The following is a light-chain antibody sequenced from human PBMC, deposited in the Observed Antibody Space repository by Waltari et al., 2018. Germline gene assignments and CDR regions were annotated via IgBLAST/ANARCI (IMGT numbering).Light chain of an antibody. CDR3: QQYNGYFTWT. V-gene: IGKV1-5*01. CDR1: QNIRDW. J-gene: IGKJ1*01. Sequence: DVQMTQSPSTLSASVGDRVTITCRASQNIRDWLAWYQQRPGKAPRLRIYGASTLRTGVPARFSGSGSGTEFTLTINSLQPDDFATYYCQQYNGYFTWTFGQGTKVEIK. CDR2: GAS.